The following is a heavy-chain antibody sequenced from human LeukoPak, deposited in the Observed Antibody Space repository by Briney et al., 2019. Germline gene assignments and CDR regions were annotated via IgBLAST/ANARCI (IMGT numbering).Heavy chain of an antibody. CDR3: ARDGSRGNLVSAPDY. D-gene: IGHD2-21*02. Sequence: GGSLRLSCAASGFSVRTTYMSWVRQAPGKGLEWVSSISSSSIYIYYADSVKGRFTISRDNAKNSLYLQMNSLRAEDTAVYYCARDGSRGNLVSAPDYWGQGTLVTVSS. CDR1: GFSVRTTY. CDR2: ISSSSIYI. V-gene: IGHV3-21*01. J-gene: IGHJ4*02.